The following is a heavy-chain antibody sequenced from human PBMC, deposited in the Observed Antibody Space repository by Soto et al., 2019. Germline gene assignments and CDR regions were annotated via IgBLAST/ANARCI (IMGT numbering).Heavy chain of an antibody. CDR3: ARDFLPRRDGYEGAFDY. V-gene: IGHV1-46*01. D-gene: IGHD5-12*01. CDR2: INPSGGST. CDR1: GYTFTSYY. Sequence: ASVKVSCKASGYTFTSYYMHWVRQAPGQGLEWMGIINPSGGSTSYAQKFQGRVTMTRDTSTSTVYMELSSLRSEDTAVYYCARDFLPRRDGYEGAFDYWGQGTLVTVSS. J-gene: IGHJ4*02.